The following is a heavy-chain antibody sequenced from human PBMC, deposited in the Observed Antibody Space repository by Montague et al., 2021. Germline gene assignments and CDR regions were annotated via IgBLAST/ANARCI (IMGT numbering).Heavy chain of an antibody. CDR1: GFTFSSYW. Sequence: SLRLSCAASGFTFSSYWMHWVRQAPGKGLVWVSRIGTDGSSTTYADSVKGRFTTSRDNAKNMLYLQMNSLRAEDTAAYYCTFYKFRETPRGFDYWGQGTLVTVSA. CDR2: IGTDGSST. D-gene: IGHD3-10*01. CDR3: TFYKFRETPRGFDY. V-gene: IGHV3-74*01. J-gene: IGHJ4*02.